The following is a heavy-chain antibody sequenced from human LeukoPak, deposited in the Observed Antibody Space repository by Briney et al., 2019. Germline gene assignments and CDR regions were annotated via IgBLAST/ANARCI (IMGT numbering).Heavy chain of an antibody. CDR2: IYYSET. V-gene: IGHV4-59*01. CDR3: ARDVWGIGAADGVKNYHYCYMDV. Sequence: SEPLSLTCSVSGASISSYYWSWIRQSPGKGLEWIGNIYYSETNYNPSLKSRVIISADTSKNQFSLRLTSVTAADTAVYYCARDVWGIGAADGVKNYHYCYMDVWSKGTTVTVSS. J-gene: IGHJ6*03. D-gene: IGHD6-13*01. CDR1: GASISSYY.